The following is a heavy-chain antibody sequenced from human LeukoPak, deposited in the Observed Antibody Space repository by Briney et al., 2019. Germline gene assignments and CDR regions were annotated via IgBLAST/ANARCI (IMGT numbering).Heavy chain of an antibody. V-gene: IGHV3-48*04. D-gene: IGHD3-16*01. CDR2: ISSSSTI. Sequence: GGSLRLSCAASGLTFSSYSMNWVRQAPGKGLEWVSYISSSSTIYYADSVKGRFTISRDNAKNSLYLQMNSLRAEDTAVYYCARAIYAIGGYFDYWGQGTLVTVSS. CDR1: GLTFSSYS. CDR3: ARAIYAIGGYFDY. J-gene: IGHJ4*02.